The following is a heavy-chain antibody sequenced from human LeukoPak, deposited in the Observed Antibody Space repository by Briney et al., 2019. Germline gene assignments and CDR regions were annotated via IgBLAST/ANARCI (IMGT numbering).Heavy chain of an antibody. CDR2: IGTAGDT. CDR3: ARVLPGSGSYDY. CDR1: GFTFSTSD. D-gene: IGHD3-10*01. J-gene: IGHJ4*02. V-gene: IGHV3-13*04. Sequence: PGGSLRLSCAASGFTFSTSDMHWVRQSTGKGLEWVSAIGTAGDTYYAGSVKGRFTISRENAKNSLFLQMNSLRAGDTAVYYCARVLPGSGSYDYWGQGTLVTVSS.